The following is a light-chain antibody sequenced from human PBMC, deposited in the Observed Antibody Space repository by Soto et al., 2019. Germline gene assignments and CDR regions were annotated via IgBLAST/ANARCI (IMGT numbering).Light chain of an antibody. CDR3: NSYGGGLVL. V-gene: IGLV2-11*01. CDR2: DVN. CDR1: NNDVGFYNY. Sequence: QSALTQPRSVSGSPGQSVTISCTGTNNDVGFYNYVSWYQQQLGKAPKLLIYDVNKRPSGVPPRFSGSKSANTASLTISGLQAADEADYYCNSYGGGLVLFGGGTKLTVL. J-gene: IGLJ2*01.